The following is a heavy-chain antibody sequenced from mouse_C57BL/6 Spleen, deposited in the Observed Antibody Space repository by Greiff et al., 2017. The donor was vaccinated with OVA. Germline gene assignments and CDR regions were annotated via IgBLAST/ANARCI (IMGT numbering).Heavy chain of an antibody. Sequence: QVQLKQPGAELVKPGASVKMSCKASGYTFTSYWITWVKQRPGQGLEWIGDIYPGSGSTNYNEKFKSKATLTVDTSSSTAYMQLSSLTSEDSAVYYCASRGSTMVKGYAMDYWGQGTSVTVSS. CDR2: IYPGSGST. V-gene: IGHV1-55*01. CDR1: GYTFTSYW. J-gene: IGHJ4*01. CDR3: ASRGSTMVKGYAMDY. D-gene: IGHD2-2*01.